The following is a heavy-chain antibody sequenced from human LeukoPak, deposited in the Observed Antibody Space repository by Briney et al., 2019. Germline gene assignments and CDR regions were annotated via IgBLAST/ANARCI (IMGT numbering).Heavy chain of an antibody. CDR1: GGSISSSSDY. CDR2: IYYSGST. D-gene: IGHD2-2*01. V-gene: IGHV4-39*01. Sequence: SETLSLTCTVSGGSISSSSDYWGWIRQPPGKGLEWIGSIYYSGSTYYNPSLKSRVTISVDTSKNQFSLKLSSVTAADTAVYYCARHALGYCSSTSCSFFDYWGQGTLVTVSS. CDR3: ARHALGYCSSTSCSFFDY. J-gene: IGHJ4*02.